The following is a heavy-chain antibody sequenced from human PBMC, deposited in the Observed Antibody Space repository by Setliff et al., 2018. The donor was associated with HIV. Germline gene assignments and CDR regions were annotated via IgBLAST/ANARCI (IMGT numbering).Heavy chain of an antibody. Sequence: LSLTCTVSGDSISSSTYYWGWIRQPPGKGLEWVGRTKNKDNSFTTEYAASVKGRFTISRDDSKNSLSLHMNSLKTEDTAVYYCAVWIREVISWGRGTLVTVSS. V-gene: IGHV3-72*01. CDR2: TKNKDNSFTT. J-gene: IGHJ5*02. CDR3: AVWIREVIS. D-gene: IGHD3-10*01. CDR1: GDSISSSTYY.